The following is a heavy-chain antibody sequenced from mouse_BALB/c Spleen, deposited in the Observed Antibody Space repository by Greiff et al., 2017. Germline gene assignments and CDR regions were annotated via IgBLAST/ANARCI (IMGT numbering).Heavy chain of an antibody. V-gene: IGHV5-9-3*01. CDR3: ARRDGSSSNWYFDV. J-gene: IGHJ1*01. CDR1: GFTFSSYA. Sequence: EVKLMESGGGLVKPGGSLKLSCAASGFTFSSYAMSWVRQTPEKRLEWVATISSGGSYTYYPDSVKGRFTISRDNAKNTLYLQMSSLRSEDTAMYYCARRDGSSSNWYFDVWGAGTTVTVSS. CDR2: ISSGGSYT. D-gene: IGHD1-1*01.